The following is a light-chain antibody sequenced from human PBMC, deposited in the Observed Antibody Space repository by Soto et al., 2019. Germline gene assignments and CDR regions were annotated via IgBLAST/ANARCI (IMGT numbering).Light chain of an antibody. CDR3: QHYKDYPWT. CDR1: QDIRNY. CDR2: AAS. J-gene: IGKJ1*01. V-gene: IGKV1-8*01. Sequence: IWMTQSPSSLSASTGDRVTIACRASQDIRNYLAWYQQKPGQAPKLLIYAASTLQSGVPSRFSGGGSGTDFTLTINCLQSEDFATYYCQHYKDYPWTFGQGTKVEIK.